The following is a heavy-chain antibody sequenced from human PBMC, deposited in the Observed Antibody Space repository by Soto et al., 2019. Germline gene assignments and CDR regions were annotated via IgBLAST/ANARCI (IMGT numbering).Heavy chain of an antibody. D-gene: IGHD3-9*01. CDR1: GGSISSSSYC. Sequence: QLQLQESGPGLVKPSETLSLTCTVSGGSISSSSYCWGRIRQPPGNGLEWIGSIYYSGSTYYNPSLKSRVTISVDTSKNQFSLKLSSVTAADTAVYYCARHEAISLNWFDPWGQGTLVTVSS. J-gene: IGHJ5*02. V-gene: IGHV4-39*01. CDR2: IYYSGST. CDR3: ARHEAISLNWFDP.